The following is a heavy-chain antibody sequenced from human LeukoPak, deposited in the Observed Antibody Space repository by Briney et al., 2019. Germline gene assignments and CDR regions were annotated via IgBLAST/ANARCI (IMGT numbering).Heavy chain of an antibody. Sequence: GRSLRLSCAASGFTFDDYAMHWVRQAPGKGLEWVSGISWNSGSIGYADSVKGRFTISRDNSANTLYLQMNSLRPEDTAIYYCAKLFESGTYNNFFHYWGQGTLVTVSS. CDR2: ISWNSGSI. CDR1: GFTFDDYA. J-gene: IGHJ4*02. D-gene: IGHD3-10*01. CDR3: AKLFESGTYNNFFHY. V-gene: IGHV3-9*01.